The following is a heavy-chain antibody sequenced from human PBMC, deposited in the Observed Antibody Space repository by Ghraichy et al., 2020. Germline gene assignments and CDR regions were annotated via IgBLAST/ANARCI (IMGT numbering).Heavy chain of an antibody. CDR1: GFTFSSYN. CDR2: ITSTSRSI. CDR3: ARASRVVRFYYYDGMDV. Sequence: GGSLRLSCVGSGFTFSSYNMKWVRQSPGKGLEWVSYITSTSRSIFYADSVKGRFTISRDNAKNSLSLQMNSLRDEDTAVYYCARASRVVRFYYYDGMDVWGQGTTVTGSS. V-gene: IGHV3-48*02. J-gene: IGHJ6*02. D-gene: IGHD2-21*01.